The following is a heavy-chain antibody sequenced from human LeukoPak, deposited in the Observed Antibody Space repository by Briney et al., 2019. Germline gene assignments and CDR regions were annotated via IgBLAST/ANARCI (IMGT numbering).Heavy chain of an antibody. D-gene: IGHD2-2*01. CDR3: ARVGDDCSSTSCTTYNWFDP. CDR2: IIPIFGTA. CDR1: GGTFSSYA. Sequence: SVKVSCKASGGTFSSYAISWVRQAPGQGLEWMGGIIPIFGTANYAQKFQGRVTITADKSTGTAYMELSSLRSEDTAVYYCARVGDDCSSTSCTTYNWFDPWGQGTLVTVSS. V-gene: IGHV1-69*06. J-gene: IGHJ5*02.